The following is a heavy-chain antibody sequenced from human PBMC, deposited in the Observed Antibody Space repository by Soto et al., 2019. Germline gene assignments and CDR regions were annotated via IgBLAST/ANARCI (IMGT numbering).Heavy chain of an antibody. V-gene: IGHV3-21*01. J-gene: IGHJ6*02. CDR2: ISSSSSFV. CDR1: GFTFSTYS. CDR3: ARDQAVEQWLALIIYYYYGMDV. D-gene: IGHD6-19*01. Sequence: EVQLVESGGGLVKPGGSLRLSCAASGFTFSTYSMNWVRQAPGKGLEWVSSISSSSSFVYYADSVKGRFTISRDNAKKSLYLQMNSLRAEDTAVYYCARDQAVEQWLALIIYYYYGMDVWGPGTTVTVSS.